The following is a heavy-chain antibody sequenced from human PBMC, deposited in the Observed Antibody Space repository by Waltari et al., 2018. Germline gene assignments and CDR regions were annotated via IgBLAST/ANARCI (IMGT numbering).Heavy chain of an antibody. D-gene: IGHD6-19*01. CDR3: AESDSGSWQYFFNS. Sequence: QMKLLESGPGLVKPSETLSLTCTVSAASIRGHYWSWIRKPAGKGLEWIGRVYSTGATNYHPSLGRRATISVDTARKQVSLKLTSGTAADTAMYFCAESDSGSWQYFFNSWGQGALVTVSS. V-gene: IGHV4-4*07. CDR2: VYSTGAT. CDR1: AASIRGHY. J-gene: IGHJ4*02.